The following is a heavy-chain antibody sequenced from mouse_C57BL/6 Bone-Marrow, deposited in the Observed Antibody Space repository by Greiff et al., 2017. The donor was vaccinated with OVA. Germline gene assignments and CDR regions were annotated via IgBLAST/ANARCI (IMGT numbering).Heavy chain of an antibody. CDR2: ISDGGSYT. Sequence: EVQGVESGGGLVKPGGSLKLSCAASGFTFSSYAMSWVRQTPEKRLEWVATISDGGSYTYYPDNVKGRFTISRDNAKNNLYLQMSHLKSEDTAMYYCARGKLGRRDFDYWGQGTTLTVSS. D-gene: IGHD4-1*01. V-gene: IGHV5-4*01. CDR1: GFTFSSYA. CDR3: ARGKLGRRDFDY. J-gene: IGHJ2*01.